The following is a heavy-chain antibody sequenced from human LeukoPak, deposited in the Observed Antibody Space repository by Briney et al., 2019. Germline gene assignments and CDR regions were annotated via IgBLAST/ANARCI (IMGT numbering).Heavy chain of an antibody. V-gene: IGHV3-23*01. Sequence: PGGSLRLSCAASGFTFSDYYMSWIRQASGKGLEWVSAISGSGGSTYYADSVKGRFTISRDNSKNTLYLQMNSLRAEDTAVYYCARAVSRRFGELSYDAFDIWGQGTMVTVSS. CDR2: ISGSGGST. D-gene: IGHD3-10*01. J-gene: IGHJ3*02. CDR3: ARAVSRRFGELSYDAFDI. CDR1: GFTFSDYY.